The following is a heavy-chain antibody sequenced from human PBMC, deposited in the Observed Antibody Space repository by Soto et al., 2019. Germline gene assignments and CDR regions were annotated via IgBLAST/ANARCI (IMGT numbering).Heavy chain of an antibody. CDR2: ISAYNGNT. D-gene: IGHD3-3*01. V-gene: IGHV1-18*04. CDR1: GYTFTNYG. Sequence: ASVKVSCKASGYTFTNYGISWVRQAPGQGLEWMGWISAYNGNTNYAQNLQGRVTMTTDTSTSTAYMELTSLRSGDTAVYYCARVDVLRVLAWLIWGQGTLVTLSS. CDR3: ARVDVLRVLAWLI. J-gene: IGHJ4*02.